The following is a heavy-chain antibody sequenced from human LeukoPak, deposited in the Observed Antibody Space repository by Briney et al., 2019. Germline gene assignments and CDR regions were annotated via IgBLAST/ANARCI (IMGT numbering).Heavy chain of an antibody. J-gene: IGHJ4*02. V-gene: IGHV3-48*03. Sequence: GGSLRLSCAASGFTFSSYEMNWVRQAPGKGLEWVSYISSFGSTIYYADSVKGRFTISRDNAKNSLYLQMNSLRAEDAAVYYCARDSSGWYSDYWGQGTLVTVSS. CDR2: ISSFGSTI. D-gene: IGHD6-19*01. CDR1: GFTFSSYE. CDR3: ARDSSGWYSDY.